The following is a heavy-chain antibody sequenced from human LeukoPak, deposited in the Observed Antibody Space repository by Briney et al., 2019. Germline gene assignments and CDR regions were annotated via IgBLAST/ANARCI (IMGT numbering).Heavy chain of an antibody. Sequence: SGGSLRLSCAASGFTFSTYAMNWVRQAPGKGLEWVSAISGSGGSTYYADSVKGRFTISRDNSKNTLYLQMNSLRAEDTAVYYCAKGGSVAAASEIDYWGQGTLVTVSS. CDR1: GFTFSTYA. J-gene: IGHJ4*02. CDR3: AKGGSVAAASEIDY. D-gene: IGHD4-23*01. V-gene: IGHV3-23*01. CDR2: ISGSGGST.